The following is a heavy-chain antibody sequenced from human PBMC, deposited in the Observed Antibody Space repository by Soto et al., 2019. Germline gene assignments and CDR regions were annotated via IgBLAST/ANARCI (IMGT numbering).Heavy chain of an antibody. J-gene: IGHJ4*02. Sequence: PSETLSLTCTVSGGSISSGGYDWSWIRQHPGKGLEWIGYIYYSGSTYYNPSLKSRVTISVDTSKNQFSLKLSSVTAADTAVYYCAREGGATHFDYWGQGTLVTVSS. D-gene: IGHD1-26*01. CDR1: GGSISSGGYD. CDR2: IYYSGST. CDR3: AREGGATHFDY. V-gene: IGHV4-31*03.